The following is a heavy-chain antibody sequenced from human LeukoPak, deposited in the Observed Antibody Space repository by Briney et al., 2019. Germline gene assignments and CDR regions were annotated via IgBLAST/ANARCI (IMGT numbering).Heavy chain of an antibody. V-gene: IGHV1-18*01. D-gene: IGHD5-12*01. J-gene: IGHJ4*02. CDR1: GYTFTSYG. Sequence: ASVKVSCKASGYTFTSYGIIWVRQAPGQGLEWMGWISAYNGNTNYAQKLQGRVTMTTDTSTSTAYMELRSLRSDDTAVYYCASAYSGYPFDYWGQGTLVTVSS. CDR3: ASAYSGYPFDY. CDR2: ISAYNGNT.